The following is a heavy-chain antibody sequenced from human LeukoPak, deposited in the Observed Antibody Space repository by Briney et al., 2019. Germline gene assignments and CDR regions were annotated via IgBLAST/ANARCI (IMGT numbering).Heavy chain of an antibody. J-gene: IGHJ6*03. D-gene: IGHD6-25*01. Sequence: PGRSLRLSCAASGFTFSRNGMHWVRQAPGKGREWVGVIWYDGSNKYYADSVRGRFTISRDNSKSTMFLQMNSLRVEDTAVYYCAKGIAAGAMGYMDVWGKGATVTVSS. CDR1: GFTFSRNG. V-gene: IGHV3-33*06. CDR2: IWYDGSNK. CDR3: AKGIAAGAMGYMDV.